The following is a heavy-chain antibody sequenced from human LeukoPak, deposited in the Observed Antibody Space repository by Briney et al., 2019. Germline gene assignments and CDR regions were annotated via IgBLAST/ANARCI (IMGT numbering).Heavy chain of an antibody. V-gene: IGHV4-4*02. CDR3: ARYNSSNWYVVDC. J-gene: IGHJ4*02. Sequence: SETLSLTCDVSGGSISSTNWWSWVRQPPGQGLEWIGEISLTGETNYNPSLNGRVTISVDTSKNQFSLKLSSVTAADTAVYYCARYNSSNWYVVDCWGQGTLVTVSS. D-gene: IGHD6-13*01. CDR1: GGSISSTNW. CDR2: ISLTGET.